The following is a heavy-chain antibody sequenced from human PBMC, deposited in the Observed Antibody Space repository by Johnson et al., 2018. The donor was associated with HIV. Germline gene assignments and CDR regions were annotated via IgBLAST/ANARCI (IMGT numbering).Heavy chain of an antibody. V-gene: IGHV3-23*04. CDR1: GFTFSNYA. D-gene: IGHD6-19*01. Sequence: VQLVESGGGLVQPGGSPRISCATSGFTFSNYAMSWVRQAPGKGLEWVSGISGSGGSTYYADSVKGLFTISRDNSKNTLYLQMNSLRAEDTAVYYCARGDSSCWDSFDIWGQGTMVTVSS. CDR3: ARGDSSCWDSFDI. J-gene: IGHJ3*02. CDR2: ISGSGGST.